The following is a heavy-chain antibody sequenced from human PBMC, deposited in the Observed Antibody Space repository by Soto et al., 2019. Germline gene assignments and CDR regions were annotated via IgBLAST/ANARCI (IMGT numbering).Heavy chain of an antibody. Sequence: QVQLVQSGAEVKKPGASVKVSCKASGYTFTSYGISWVRQAPGQGLEWMGWISAYNGNTNYAQKLQGRVTMTTDTSTSTAYMELRSLGSDDTAVYYCATSWRNSYYDSSGYYYWGQGTLVTVSS. CDR3: ATSWRNSYYDSSGYYY. CDR1: GYTFTSYG. D-gene: IGHD3-22*01. CDR2: ISAYNGNT. J-gene: IGHJ4*02. V-gene: IGHV1-18*04.